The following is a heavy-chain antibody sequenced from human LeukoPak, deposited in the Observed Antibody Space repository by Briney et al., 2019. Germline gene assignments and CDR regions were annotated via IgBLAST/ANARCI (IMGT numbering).Heavy chain of an antibody. D-gene: IGHD3-22*01. Sequence: PGGSLRLSCAASGFTFSSYAMSRVRQAPGKGLEWVSAISGGGGSTYYADSVKGRFTISRDNSKNTLYLQMNSLRAEDTAIYYCAKALKYYYDSSGYGDWGQGTLVTVSS. V-gene: IGHV3-23*01. CDR1: GFTFSSYA. CDR2: ISGGGGST. CDR3: AKALKYYYDSSGYGD. J-gene: IGHJ4*02.